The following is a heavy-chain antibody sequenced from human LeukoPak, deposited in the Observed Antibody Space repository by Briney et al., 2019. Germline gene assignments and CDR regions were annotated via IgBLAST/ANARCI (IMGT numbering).Heavy chain of an antibody. CDR3: AICEALWFDP. CDR2: INPNSGGT. Sequence: ASVKVSCKTSGYTFTGQYLHWVRQAPGQGLEWMGWINPNSGGTKSAQKFQGRVIMTRDTSISTAYMELRSLSSDDTAVYYCAICEALWFDPWGQGTLVTVSS. V-gene: IGHV1-2*02. J-gene: IGHJ5*02. CDR1: GYTFTGQY.